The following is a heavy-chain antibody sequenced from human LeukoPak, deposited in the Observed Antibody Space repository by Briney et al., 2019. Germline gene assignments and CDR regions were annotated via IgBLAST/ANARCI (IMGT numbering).Heavy chain of an antibody. J-gene: IGHJ4*02. Sequence: GGPLRLPCAASGFRFSTSIMHWVRQAPGEGLEWVSSISSSRSYIYYADCVKRRLNISRDYSKNTLYLQMHSLSSEYTAVYHFSKDPSRRLWLLAAFDYWGQGTLVTVSS. V-gene: IGHV3-21*04. CDR2: ISSSRSYI. CDR1: GFRFSTSI. D-gene: IGHD5-18*01. CDR3: SKDPSRRLWLLAAFDY.